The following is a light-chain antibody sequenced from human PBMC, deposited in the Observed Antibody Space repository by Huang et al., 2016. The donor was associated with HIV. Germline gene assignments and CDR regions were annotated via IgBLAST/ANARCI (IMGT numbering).Light chain of an antibody. J-gene: IGKJ5*01. V-gene: IGKV1-39*01. CDR2: AAS. CDR1: QSISSY. CDR3: QQSDSTLIT. Sequence: DIQMTPSPSSLSASVGDRVTITFRASQSISSYLNWYQHKPGKAPTLLIYAASSLQSGVPSRFSGSGSGTDFTLTISSLQPEDFATYYCQQSDSTLITFGQGTRLEIK.